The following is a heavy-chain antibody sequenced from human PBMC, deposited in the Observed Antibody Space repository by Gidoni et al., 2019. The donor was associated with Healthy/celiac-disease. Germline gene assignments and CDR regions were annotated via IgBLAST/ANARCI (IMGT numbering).Heavy chain of an antibody. D-gene: IGHD3-10*01. Sequence: EVQLLESVGGLVQPGGSLRLPCAASGFTFSSLSISWVRQAPGKGREGVSSISGSGGSTYYADCVKGRFTISRDNAKNTLYLQMNSMRAEDTAVYYCAKSVYGSGSYWDPNYYYYGMDVWGQGTTVTVSS. CDR1: GFTFSSLS. CDR3: AKSVYGSGSYWDPNYYYYGMDV. V-gene: IGHV3-23*01. CDR2: ISGSGGST. J-gene: IGHJ6*02.